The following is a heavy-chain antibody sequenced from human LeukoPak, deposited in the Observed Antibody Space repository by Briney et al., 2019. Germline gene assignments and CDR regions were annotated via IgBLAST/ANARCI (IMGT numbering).Heavy chain of an antibody. Sequence: RRSLRLSCAASGFTFSSYWMSWVRQAPGKGLEWVANIKQDGSEKYYVDSVKGRFTNSRDNAKNSLYLQMNSLRAEDTAVYYYARVATADPTSYYYYGMDVWGQGTTVTVSS. J-gene: IGHJ6*02. V-gene: IGHV3-7*01. D-gene: IGHD5-18*01. CDR1: GFTFSSYW. CDR3: ARVATADPTSYYYYGMDV. CDR2: IKQDGSEK.